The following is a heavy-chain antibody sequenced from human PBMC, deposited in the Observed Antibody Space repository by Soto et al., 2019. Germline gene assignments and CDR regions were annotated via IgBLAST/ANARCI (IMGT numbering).Heavy chain of an antibody. CDR1: GGTFSSYA. J-gene: IGHJ4*02. Sequence: EASVKVSCKASGGTFSSYAISWVRQAPGQGLEWMGGIIPIFGTANYAQKFQGRVTITADESTSTAYMELSSLRSEDTAVYYCAREEDSSGKHWGQGTLVTVSS. CDR3: AREEDSSGKH. D-gene: IGHD3-22*01. CDR2: IIPIFGTA. V-gene: IGHV1-69*13.